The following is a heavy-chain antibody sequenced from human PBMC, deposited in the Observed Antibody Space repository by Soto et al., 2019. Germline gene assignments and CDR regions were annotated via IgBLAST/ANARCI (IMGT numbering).Heavy chain of an antibody. J-gene: IGHJ3*02. CDR1: GFTVSSNY. V-gene: IGHV3-53*01. Sequence: GGSLRLSCAASGFTVSSNYMSWVRQAPGKGLEWVSVIYSGGSTYYADSVKGRFTISRDNSKNTLYLQMNSLRAEDTAVYYCASTGGVASTPSDAFDIWGQGTMVTVSS. CDR3: ASTGGVASTPSDAFDI. CDR2: IYSGGST. D-gene: IGHD2-15*01.